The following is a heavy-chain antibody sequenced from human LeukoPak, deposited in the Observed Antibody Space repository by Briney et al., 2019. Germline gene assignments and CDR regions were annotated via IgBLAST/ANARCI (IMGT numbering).Heavy chain of an antibody. V-gene: IGHV4-34*01. CDR2: INHSGST. CDR1: GGSFSSYY. CDR3: ARVNEGIAAAAHYYYYMDV. J-gene: IGHJ6*03. Sequence: SETLSLTCAVYGGSFSSYYWSWIRQPPGKGLEWIGEINHSGSTNYNASLKSRVTISVDTSKNQFSLKVSSVPAADTAVYYCARVNEGIAAAAHYYYYMDVWGKETTVTVSS. D-gene: IGHD6-13*01.